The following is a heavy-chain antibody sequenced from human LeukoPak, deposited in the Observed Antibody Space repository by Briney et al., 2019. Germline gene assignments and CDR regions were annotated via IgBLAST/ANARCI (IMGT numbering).Heavy chain of an antibody. CDR2: IYDSGST. CDR3: ARYGGSGTYFFDY. Sequence: SETLSLTCAVSGGSVSSGGYSWSWIRQPPGKGLEWIGYIYDSGSTYYNPSLKSRVTISLDRSKNQFSLKLTSVTAADTAVYYCARYGGSGTYFFDYWGQGTLVTVSS. J-gene: IGHJ4*02. V-gene: IGHV4-30-2*01. D-gene: IGHD3-10*01. CDR1: GGSVSSGGYS.